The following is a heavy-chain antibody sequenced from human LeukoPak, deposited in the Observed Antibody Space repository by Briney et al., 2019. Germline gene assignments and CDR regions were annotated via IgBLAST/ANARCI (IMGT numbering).Heavy chain of an antibody. CDR2: IYYSGST. CDR1: GGSISSSSYY. J-gene: IGHJ6*03. Sequence: SETLSLTCTVSGGSISSSSYYWGWIRQPPGKGLEWIGSIYYSGSTYYNPSHKSRVTISVDTSKNQFSLKLSSVTAADTAVYYCVVVVPAAILYYYYYMDVWGKGTTVTVSS. D-gene: IGHD2-2*01. V-gene: IGHV4-39*01. CDR3: VVVVPAAILYYYYYMDV.